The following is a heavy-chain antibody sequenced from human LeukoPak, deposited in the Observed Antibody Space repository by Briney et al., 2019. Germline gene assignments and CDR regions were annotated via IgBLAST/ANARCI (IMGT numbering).Heavy chain of an antibody. CDR2: IYYSGST. J-gene: IGHJ4*02. D-gene: IGHD2-21*02. V-gene: IGHV4-39*07. CDR3: ARARIQLWSSAVTAILFDY. Sequence: PSETLSLTCTVSIGSINSSSDYWGWIRQTPGKGLEWIGNIYYSGSTYYNPSLKSRVTISVDTSKNQFSLKLSSVTAADTAMYYCARARIQLWSSAVTAILFDYWGQGTLVTVSS. CDR1: IGSINSSSDY.